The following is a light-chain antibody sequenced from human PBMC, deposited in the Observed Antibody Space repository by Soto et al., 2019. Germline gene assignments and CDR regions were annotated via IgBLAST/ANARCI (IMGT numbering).Light chain of an antibody. J-gene: IGKJ3*01. Sequence: EIVMTQSPATLSVSPGERATLSCRASQSVSSNLAWYQQKPGQAPRLLIYGASTRDTGIPARFSGSGSGTEFTLTISSLQSEDFAVYYCQQYNNWPHTFGPGTKVDIK. CDR2: GAS. V-gene: IGKV3-15*01. CDR1: QSVSSN. CDR3: QQYNNWPHT.